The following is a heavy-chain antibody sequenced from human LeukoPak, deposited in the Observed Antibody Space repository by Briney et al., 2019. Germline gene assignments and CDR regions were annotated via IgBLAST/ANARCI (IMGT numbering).Heavy chain of an antibody. CDR3: ARGGGAVDY. Sequence: GGSLRLSCAASGFIFSDYWMTWVRQAPGKGLEWVANIKRDGSEKYYVVSVKGRFTISRDNAKNSLYLQMNSLRAEDTAVYYCARGGGAVDYWGQGTLVTVSS. J-gene: IGHJ4*02. CDR1: GFIFSDYW. D-gene: IGHD3-10*01. V-gene: IGHV3-7*01. CDR2: IKRDGSEK.